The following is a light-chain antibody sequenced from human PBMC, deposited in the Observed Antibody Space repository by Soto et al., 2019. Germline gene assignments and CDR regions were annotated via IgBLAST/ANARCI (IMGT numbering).Light chain of an antibody. CDR3: HQYFSTPIT. J-gene: IGKJ4*01. CDR2: WAS. Sequence: DIVMTQSPDSLAVSLGERATINCKSSQSVLYSSNNKDYLAWYQQKPGQPPQLLIYWASTRESGVPDRFTGSGSGTDFTLTISSLQAEDVAVYYCHQYFSTPITFGGGTKVEIK. CDR1: QSVLYSSNNKDY. V-gene: IGKV4-1*01.